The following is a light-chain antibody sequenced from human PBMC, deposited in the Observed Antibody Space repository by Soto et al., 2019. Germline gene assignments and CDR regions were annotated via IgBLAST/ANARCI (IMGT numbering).Light chain of an antibody. Sequence: DIQLTQSPSFLSASVGDRVTITCRASQGISSYLAWYQQEPGKAPKVLSYAASTLQTGVPSRFSGSGSGTEFTLTISSLQPEDFATYYCQQLNSYPRTFGQGTNVEIK. V-gene: IGKV1-9*01. CDR3: QQLNSYPRT. J-gene: IGKJ1*01. CDR2: AAS. CDR1: QGISSY.